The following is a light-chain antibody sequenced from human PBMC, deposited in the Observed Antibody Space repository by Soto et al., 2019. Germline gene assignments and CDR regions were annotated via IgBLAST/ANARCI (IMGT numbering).Light chain of an antibody. CDR3: PQYGSSPEYT. V-gene: IGKV3-20*01. CDR2: GAS. J-gene: IGKJ2*01. CDR1: QSVSSSY. Sequence: EIVLTQSPGTLSLSPGERATLSCRASQSVSSSYLAWYQQKPGQAPRLLIYGASSRATGIPDRFSGSGSGTDFPLTISRLEPEDFAVYYCPQYGSSPEYTFGQGTKLEIK.